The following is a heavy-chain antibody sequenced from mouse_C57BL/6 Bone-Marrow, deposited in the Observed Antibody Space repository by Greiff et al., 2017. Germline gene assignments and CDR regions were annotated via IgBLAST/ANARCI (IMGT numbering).Heavy chain of an antibody. D-gene: IGHD2-14*01. V-gene: IGHV1-4*01. Sequence: VQLVESGAELARPGASVKMSCKASGYTFTSYTMHWVKQRPGQGLEWIGYINPSSGYTKYNQKFKDKATLTADKSSSTAYMQLSSLTSEDSAVYYCAREVRRDYFDYWGQGTTLTVSS. CDR1: GYTFTSYT. CDR3: AREVRRDYFDY. CDR2: INPSSGYT. J-gene: IGHJ2*01.